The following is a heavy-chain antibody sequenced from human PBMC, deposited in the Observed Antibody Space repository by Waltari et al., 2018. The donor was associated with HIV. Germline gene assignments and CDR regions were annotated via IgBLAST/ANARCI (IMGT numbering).Heavy chain of an antibody. CDR1: GFIFSTHA. V-gene: IGHV3-30*01. D-gene: IGHD6-13*01. CDR3: ARAPPYSTRWFYDAFDI. CDR2: ISYDGSDE. Sequence: VQLVESGGGVVQPGRSLRLSCAASGFIFSTHAFHWVRQDPGEGLEWVALISYDGSDESYADSVKGRFTISRDNSKNTLYLQMNSLRAEDTAVYYCARAPPYSTRWFYDAFDIWGQGTMVTVSS. J-gene: IGHJ3*02.